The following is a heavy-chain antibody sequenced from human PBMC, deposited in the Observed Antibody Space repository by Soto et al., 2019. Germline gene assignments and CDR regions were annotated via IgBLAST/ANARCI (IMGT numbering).Heavy chain of an antibody. CDR2: SRNRAQGYST. Sequence: EVQLVESGGGLVQPGGSLRLSCAVYGFSLSEHYIDWVRQAPGKGLEWVGRSRNRAQGYSTQYAASVKGRFTTSRDDSKNLLYLQMNSLRTEDTAIYYCVRDTYFSDSSDYTRCFDYWGQGTLVTVSS. J-gene: IGHJ4*02. V-gene: IGHV3-72*01. CDR1: GFSLSEHY. D-gene: IGHD3-22*01. CDR3: VRDTYFSDSSDYTRCFDY.